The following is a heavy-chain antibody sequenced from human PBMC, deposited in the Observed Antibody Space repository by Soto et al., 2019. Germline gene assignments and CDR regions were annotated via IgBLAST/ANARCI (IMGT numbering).Heavy chain of an antibody. D-gene: IGHD6-19*01. CDR2: ISWNSGSI. Sequence: EVQLVESGGGLVQPGRSLRLSCAASGFTFDDYAMHWVRQAPGKGLEWVSGISWNSGSIGYADSVKCRFTISRDNAKNSLYLQMNSLRAEDTALYYCAKSHVVAVAGYFDYWGQGTLVTVSS. CDR3: AKSHVVAVAGYFDY. CDR1: GFTFDDYA. V-gene: IGHV3-9*01. J-gene: IGHJ4*02.